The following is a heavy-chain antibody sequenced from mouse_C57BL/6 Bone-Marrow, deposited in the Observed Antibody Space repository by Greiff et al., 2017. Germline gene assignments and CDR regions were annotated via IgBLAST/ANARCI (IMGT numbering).Heavy chain of an antibody. CDR2: IYPGSGST. CDR3: ARYQGDYDEGGFDY. D-gene: IGHD2-4*01. Sequence: QVQLQQPGAELVKPGASVKMSCKASGYTFTSYWITWVKQRPGQGLEWIGDIYPGSGSTNYNEKFKSKATLTVDTSSSTAYMQLSSLTSEDSAVYYCARYQGDYDEGGFDYWGQGTTLTVSS. J-gene: IGHJ2*01. CDR1: GYTFTSYW. V-gene: IGHV1-55*01.